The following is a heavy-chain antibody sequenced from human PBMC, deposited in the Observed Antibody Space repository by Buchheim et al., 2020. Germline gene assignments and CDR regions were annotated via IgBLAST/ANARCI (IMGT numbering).Heavy chain of an antibody. Sequence: EVQLLESGGGSVQPGGSLRLSCVVSGFTFRSYVMTWVRQAPGKGLEWVSSVGGAGSTYYADSVKGRFTISRDISKNTLYLQMNSLGAEDTAVYYCAKNIGYDYDTSGYVIDYWGQGTL. J-gene: IGHJ4*02. CDR3: AKNIGYDYDTSGYVIDY. CDR2: VGGAGST. CDR1: GFTFRSYV. V-gene: IGHV3-23*01. D-gene: IGHD3-22*01.